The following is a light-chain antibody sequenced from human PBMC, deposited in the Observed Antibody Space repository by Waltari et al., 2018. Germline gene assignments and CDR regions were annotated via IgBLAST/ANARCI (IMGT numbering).Light chain of an antibody. CDR1: SGSLSTTSY. CDR3: ALYMGSGIWV. V-gene: IGLV8-61*01. Sequence: QTAVIQEPSLSVSPGGTVTLTCALSSGSLSTTSYATWYQQTPGQAPRTLVYKATARSSGVPDRFSGSILGNTAALTITGAQADDESDYYCALYMGSGIWVFGGGTRLTVL. J-gene: IGLJ3*02. CDR2: KAT.